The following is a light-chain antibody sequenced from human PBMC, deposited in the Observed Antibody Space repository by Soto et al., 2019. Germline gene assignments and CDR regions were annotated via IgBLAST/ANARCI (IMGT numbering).Light chain of an antibody. V-gene: IGKV3-15*01. CDR1: QSVSSN. J-gene: IGKJ1*01. CDR3: QQYNNWPPGT. CDR2: GAS. Sequence: EIVITQSPATLSVSPGERATLSCSSSQSVSSNLAWYQQKPGQAPRLLIYGASTRATGIPARFSGSGSGTEFTLTISSLQSEDFAVYYCQQYNNWPPGTFGQGTKVDIK.